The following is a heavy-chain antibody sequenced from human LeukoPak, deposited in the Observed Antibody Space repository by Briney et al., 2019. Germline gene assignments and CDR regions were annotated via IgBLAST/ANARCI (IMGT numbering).Heavy chain of an antibody. CDR3: ARDYPDNYYYYGMDV. Sequence: ASVKVSCKASGYTFTGYYMHWVRQAPGQGLEWMGWINPSGGSTSYAQKFQGRVTMTRDTSTSTVYMELSSLRSEDTAVYYCARDYPDNYYYYGMDVWGQGTTVTVSS. V-gene: IGHV1-46*01. CDR1: GYTFTGYY. D-gene: IGHD1-14*01. CDR2: INPSGGST. J-gene: IGHJ6*02.